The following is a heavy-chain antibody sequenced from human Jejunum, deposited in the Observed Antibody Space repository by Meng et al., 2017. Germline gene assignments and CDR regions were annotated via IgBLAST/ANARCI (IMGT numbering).Heavy chain of an antibody. D-gene: IGHD3-10*01. V-gene: IGHV3-23*01. CDR3: ANRAWLES. J-gene: IGHJ5*01. CDR1: GFSFSDQA. CDR2: ILDSDGNT. Sequence: GESLKISCAASGFSFSDQAMSWVRQAPGKGLEWVSVILDSDGNTYYADSVKGRFTISRDNSKNTLYLQMSSLRDDDTAVYYCANRAWLESWGQGDLVTVSS.